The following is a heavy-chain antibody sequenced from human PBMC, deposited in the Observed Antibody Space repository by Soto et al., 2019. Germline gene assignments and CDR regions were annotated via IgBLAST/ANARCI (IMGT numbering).Heavy chain of an antibody. CDR1: GGSFSGYY. Sequence: QVQLQQWGAGLLKPSETLSLTCAVYGGSFSGYYWSWIRQPPGKGLEWIGEINHSGSTNYNPSLKSRVTISVDTSKNQFSLKLSSVTAADTAVYYCARGRRYGYSFRTHDYWGQGTLVTVSS. V-gene: IGHV4-34*01. CDR3: ARGRRYGYSFRTHDY. CDR2: INHSGST. J-gene: IGHJ4*02. D-gene: IGHD5-18*01.